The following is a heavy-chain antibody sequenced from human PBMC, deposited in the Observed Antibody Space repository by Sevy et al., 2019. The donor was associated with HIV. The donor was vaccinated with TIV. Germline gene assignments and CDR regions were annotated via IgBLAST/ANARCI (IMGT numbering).Heavy chain of an antibody. V-gene: IGHV3-21*01. CDR3: ARDKSGYSSSWYFSYYYYGMDV. J-gene: IGHJ6*02. Sequence: GGSLRLSCAASGFTFSSYSMNWVRQAPGKGLEWVSSISSSSSYIYYADSVKGRFTISRDNAKNSLYLQMNSLRAEDTAVYYCARDKSGYSSSWYFSYYYYGMDVWGQGTTVTVSS. CDR1: GFTFSSYS. CDR2: ISSSSSYI. D-gene: IGHD6-13*01.